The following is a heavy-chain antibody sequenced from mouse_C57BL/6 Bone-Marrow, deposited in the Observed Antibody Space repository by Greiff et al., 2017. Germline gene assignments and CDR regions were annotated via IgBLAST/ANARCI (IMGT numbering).Heavy chain of an antibody. CDR1: GFTFSDYY. CDR2: INYDGSST. D-gene: IGHD1-1*01. J-gene: IGHJ1*03. V-gene: IGHV5-16*01. Sequence: EVKVVESEGGLVQPGSSMKLSCTASGFTFSDYYMAWVRQVPEKGLEWVANINYDGSSTYYLDSLKSRFIISRDNAKNILYLKISSLKSEDTATYYCARGDYYGSSWYWYFDVWGTGTTVTVSS. CDR3: ARGDYYGSSWYWYFDV.